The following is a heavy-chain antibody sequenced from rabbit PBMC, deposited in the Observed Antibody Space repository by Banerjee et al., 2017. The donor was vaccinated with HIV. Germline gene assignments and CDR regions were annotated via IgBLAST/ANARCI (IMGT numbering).Heavy chain of an antibody. V-gene: IGHV1S47*01. J-gene: IGHJ4*01. D-gene: IGHD4-1*01. Sequence: QEQLVESGGGLVQPGGSLKLSCKASGFDFSSYGVSWVRQAPGKGLEWIGYIDPVFGSTYYASWVNGRFTISRHNAQNTLYLQLNSLTAADTATYFCARDLAGVTGWNFNLWGPGTLVTVS. CDR1: GFDFSSYG. CDR3: ARDLAGVTGWNFNL. CDR2: IDPVFGST.